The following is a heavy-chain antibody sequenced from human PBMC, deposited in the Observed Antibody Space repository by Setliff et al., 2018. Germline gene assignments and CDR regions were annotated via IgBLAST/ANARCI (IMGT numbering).Heavy chain of an antibody. CDR3: ARDVYDFRTGQVCP. CDR2: INQDGSAQ. CDR1: GFPFSSLW. V-gene: IGHV3-7*01. J-gene: IGHJ5*02. D-gene: IGHD3-3*01. Sequence: GGSLRLSCAASGFPFSSLWMSWVRQPPGRGLEWVANINQDGSAQYYVDSVRGRFTISRDKAKNSLYLQLNSLGAEDTAVYYCARDVYDFRTGQVCPWGQGTRVTVSS.